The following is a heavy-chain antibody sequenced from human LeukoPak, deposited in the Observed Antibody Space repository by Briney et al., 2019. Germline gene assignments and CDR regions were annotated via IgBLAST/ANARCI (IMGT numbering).Heavy chain of an antibody. CDR2: ISGCGSGT. J-gene: IGHJ3*02. D-gene: IGHD3-22*01. CDR1: GFTFSSYA. Sequence: PGGSLRLSCAPSGFTFSSYAMSWVRQAPGKGLEWVAVISGCGSGTYYADSVRGRFTISRDNSKNTVYLQMNSLRAEDTAIYYCAKAVGSSGYFSRDAFDIWGQGTMVTVSS. V-gene: IGHV3-23*01. CDR3: AKAVGSSGYFSRDAFDI.